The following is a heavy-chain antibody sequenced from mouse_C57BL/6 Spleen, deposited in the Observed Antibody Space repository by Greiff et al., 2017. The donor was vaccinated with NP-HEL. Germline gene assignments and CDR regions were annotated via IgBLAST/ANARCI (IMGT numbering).Heavy chain of an antibody. Sequence: VKLMESGPGLVQPSQSLSITCTVSGFSLTSYGVHWVRQSPGKGLEWLGVIWRGGSTDYNAAFMSRLSITKDNSKSQVFFKMNSLQADDTAIYYCAIEGNYGYFDVWGTGTTVTVSS. V-gene: IGHV2-5*01. CDR1: GFSLTSYG. J-gene: IGHJ1*03. D-gene: IGHD2-1*01. CDR2: IWRGGST. CDR3: AIEGNYGYFDV.